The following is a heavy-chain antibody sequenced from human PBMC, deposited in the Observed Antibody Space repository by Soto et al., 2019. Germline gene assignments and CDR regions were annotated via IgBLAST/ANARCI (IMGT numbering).Heavy chain of an antibody. CDR1: GYSFTSYW. CDR3: ARQMMEYDILTGHYKPGRDV. D-gene: IGHD3-9*01. CDR2: IYPGDSDT. V-gene: IGHV5-51*01. Sequence: GESLKISCKGSGYSFTSYWIGWVRQMPGKGLEWMGIIYPGDSDTRYSPSFQGQVTISADKPISTAYLQWSSLKASDTAMYYCARQMMEYDILTGHYKPGRDVWGKGTTFTVSS. J-gene: IGHJ6*04.